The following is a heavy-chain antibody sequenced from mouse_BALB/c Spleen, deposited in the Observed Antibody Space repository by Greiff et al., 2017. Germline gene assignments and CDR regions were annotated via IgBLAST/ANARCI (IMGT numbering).Heavy chain of an antibody. V-gene: IGHV1-54*01. CDR3: ARGGDYYGSSYPGAMDY. CDR2: INPGSGGT. Sequence: VQLQQSGAELVRPGTSVKVSCKASGYAFTNYLIEWVKQRPGQGLEWIGVINPGSGGTNYNEKFKGKATLTADKSSSTAYMQLSSLTSDDSAVYFCARGGDYYGSSYPGAMDYWGQGTSVTVSS. CDR1: GYAFTNYL. J-gene: IGHJ4*01. D-gene: IGHD1-1*01.